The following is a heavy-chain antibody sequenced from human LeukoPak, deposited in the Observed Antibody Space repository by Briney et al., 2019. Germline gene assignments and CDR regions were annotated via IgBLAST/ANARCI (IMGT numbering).Heavy chain of an antibody. D-gene: IGHD4-11*01. Sequence: GGSLRLSCAASGFTVSSNYMSWVRQAPGKGLEWVSVIYSGGSTYYADSVKGRFTISRDNSKNTLYLLMNSLRAEDTAVYYCAKDVATVNLWRLDSSWGQGTLVTVSS. CDR1: GFTVSSNY. CDR2: IYSGGST. V-gene: IGHV3-53*01. CDR3: AKDVATVNLWRLDSS. J-gene: IGHJ4*02.